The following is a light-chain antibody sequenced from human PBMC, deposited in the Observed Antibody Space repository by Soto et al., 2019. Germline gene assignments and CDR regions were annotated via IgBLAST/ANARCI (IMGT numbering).Light chain of an antibody. J-gene: IGLJ2*01. CDR1: SSDIGIYNF. Sequence: QSVLTQPASVSGSPGQSITIFCTGTSSDIGIYNFVSWYQQHPGKAPKLMIYEVSNRPSGVSNRFSGSKSANTASLTISGLQAEDEADYYCSSYTRSTTRVFGGGTKVTVL. V-gene: IGLV2-14*01. CDR2: EVS. CDR3: SSYTRSTTRV.